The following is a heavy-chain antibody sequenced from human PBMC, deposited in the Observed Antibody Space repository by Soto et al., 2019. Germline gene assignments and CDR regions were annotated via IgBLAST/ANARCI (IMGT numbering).Heavy chain of an antibody. V-gene: IGHV4-39*01. CDR2: IYYTGST. CDR1: GGAITSSTYY. CDR3: ARQGRYNYGYPAPGWFDP. J-gene: IGHJ5*02. Sequence: QLQLQESGPGLVKPSETLSLTCTVSGGAITSSTYYWGWISQPPGKGLEWIGSIYYTGSTSYYPSLKSRVTISVDTSKNQFSLKLTSVTAADTAVYYCARQGRYNYGYPAPGWFDPWGQGTLVTVSS. D-gene: IGHD5-18*01.